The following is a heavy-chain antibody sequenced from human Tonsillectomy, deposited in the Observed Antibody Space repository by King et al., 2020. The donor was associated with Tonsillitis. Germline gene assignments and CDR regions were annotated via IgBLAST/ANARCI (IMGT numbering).Heavy chain of an antibody. D-gene: IGHD6-25*01. V-gene: IGHV4-34*01. CDR3: ARGQRPAFDS. CDR2: INYGGST. Sequence: HVQLQQWCAGLLKPSETRSLTCAVDGGSFSDYFWTWIRQPPGKRLEWIGEINYGGSTNYIPSLKSRLTISLDPSKNHFSLKLTSVTPAETAVYYCARGQRPAFDSWGQGILVTVSS. CDR1: GGSFSDYF. J-gene: IGHJ4*02.